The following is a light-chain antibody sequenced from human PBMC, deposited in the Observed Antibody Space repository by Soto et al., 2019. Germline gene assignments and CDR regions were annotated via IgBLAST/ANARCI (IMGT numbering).Light chain of an antibody. J-gene: IGLJ2*01. CDR2: EVI. CDR1: SSDVGGYDY. CDR3: SSYTTTSTKV. Sequence: QSALTQPASVSGSPGPSLTLSGTGTSSDVGGYDYVSWYQHHPGKAPKLMIYEVINRPSGISNRFSGSTSGNTASLTLSGLQAEDEADYYCSSYTTTSTKVFGGGTKVTVL. V-gene: IGLV2-14*01.